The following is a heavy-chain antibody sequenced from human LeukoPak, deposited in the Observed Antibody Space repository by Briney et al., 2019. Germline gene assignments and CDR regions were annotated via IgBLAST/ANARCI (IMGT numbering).Heavy chain of an antibody. CDR2: ISAYNGNT. Sequence: ASVKVSCKTSGYTFTSYGISWVRQAPGQGLEWMGWISAYNGNTNYAQKLQGRVTMTTDTSTSTAYMELRSLRSDDTAVYYCASGLLMVRGVHTFDYWGQGTLVTVSS. V-gene: IGHV1-18*01. J-gene: IGHJ4*02. CDR3: ASGLLMVRGVHTFDY. CDR1: GYTFTSYG. D-gene: IGHD3-10*01.